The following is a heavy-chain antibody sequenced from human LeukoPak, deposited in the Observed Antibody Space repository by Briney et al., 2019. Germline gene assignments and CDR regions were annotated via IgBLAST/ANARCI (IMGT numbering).Heavy chain of an antibody. D-gene: IGHD1-7*01. CDR3: AKDATSITGTPDAFDI. CDR1: GFTFSNYG. V-gene: IGHV3-23*01. J-gene: IGHJ3*02. CDR2: ISGSGGST. Sequence: PGGSLRLSCAASGFTFSNYGMSWVRQAPGKGLEWVSAISGSGGSTFYADSVKGRFTISRDNSKNTLYLQMNSLRAEDTAVYYCAKDATSITGTPDAFDIWGQGTMVTVSS.